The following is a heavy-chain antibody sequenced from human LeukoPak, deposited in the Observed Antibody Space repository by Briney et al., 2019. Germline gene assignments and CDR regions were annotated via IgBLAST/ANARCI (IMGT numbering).Heavy chain of an antibody. CDR3: VRDLDLGGYSSFVS. CDR2: LRSDGGSS. CDR1: GFTFSTYFW. Sequence: GGSLRLSCAVSGFTFSTYFWMHWVRQAPGKGLVWVSRLRSDGGSSAYADFVRGRFTISRDNAKNTLYLQMNSLRAEDTAVYYCVRDLDLGGYSSFVSWGQGTLVTVSS. V-gene: IGHV3-74*01. J-gene: IGHJ4*02. D-gene: IGHD4-23*01.